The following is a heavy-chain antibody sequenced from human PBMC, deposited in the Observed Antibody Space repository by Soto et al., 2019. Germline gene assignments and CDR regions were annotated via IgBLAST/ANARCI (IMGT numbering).Heavy chain of an antibody. CDR3: ARSLVGYYYYYMEV. D-gene: IGHD2-15*01. Sequence: SETLSLTCTVSGGSISSGDYYWSWIRQPPGKGLEWIGYIYYSGSTYYNPSLKSRVTISVDTSKNQFSLKLSSVTAADTAVYYCARSLVGYYYYYMEVRGKGTTVTVPS. CDR2: IYYSGST. J-gene: IGHJ6*03. CDR1: GGSISSGDYY. V-gene: IGHV4-30-4*02.